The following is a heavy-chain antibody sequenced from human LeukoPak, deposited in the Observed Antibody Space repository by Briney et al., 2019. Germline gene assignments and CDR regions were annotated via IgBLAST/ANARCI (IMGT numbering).Heavy chain of an antibody. CDR1: GGSCSGYY. V-gene: IGHV4-34*01. D-gene: IGHD3-9*01. CDR2: INHSGST. CDR3: ARRHRLRYFGWFSPLDY. Sequence: SETLSLTCAVYGGSCSGYYWSWIRQPPGKGLEWIGEINHSGSTNYNPSLKSRVTISVDTSKNQFSLKLSSVTAADTAVYYCARRHRLRYFGWFSPLDYWGQGTLVTVSS. J-gene: IGHJ4*02.